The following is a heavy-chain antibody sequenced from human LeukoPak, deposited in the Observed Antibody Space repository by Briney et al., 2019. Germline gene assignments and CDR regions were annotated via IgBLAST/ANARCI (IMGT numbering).Heavy chain of an antibody. V-gene: IGHV3-7*01. CDR2: IKNDGAVK. Sequence: GGSLTLSCAASGFTFSYHWMTWVRQAPGKGLEWVANIKNDGAVKNYVDSVKGRFTISRDNSKNTLYLQMNSLRAEDTAVYYCARGPIFGVVIIPYYFDYWGQGTLVTVSS. J-gene: IGHJ4*02. CDR1: GFTFSYHW. CDR3: ARGPIFGVVIIPYYFDY. D-gene: IGHD3-3*01.